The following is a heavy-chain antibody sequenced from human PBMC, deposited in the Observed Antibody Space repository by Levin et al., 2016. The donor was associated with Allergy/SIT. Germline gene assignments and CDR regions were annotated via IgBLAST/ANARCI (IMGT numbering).Heavy chain of an antibody. CDR1: GFSFSDYH. J-gene: IGHJ3*01. V-gene: IGHV3-72*01. D-gene: IGHD4-11*01. Sequence: GGSLRLSCAASGFSFSDYHMDWVRQAPGKGLEWVGRTRDKRRGYRTEYAASVKDRFIIFRDESKNSLYLQMNSLRTEDTAVYYCARDGTSTEDYSAFDVWGQGTMVTVSS. CDR2: TRDKRRGYRT. CDR3: ARDGTSTEDYSAFDV.